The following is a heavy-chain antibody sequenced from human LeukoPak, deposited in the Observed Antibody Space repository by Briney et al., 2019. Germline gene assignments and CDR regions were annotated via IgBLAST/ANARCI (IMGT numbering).Heavy chain of an antibody. CDR3: ARDQSPQSAFDI. J-gene: IGHJ3*02. Sequence: GGSLRLSCAASGFTFSSYAMSWVRQAPGKGLGWVSVIYSGGSTYYADSVKGRFTISRDNSKNTLYLQMNSLRAEDTAVYYCARDQSPQSAFDIWGQGTMVTVSS. CDR1: GFTFSSYA. CDR2: IYSGGST. V-gene: IGHV3-66*02.